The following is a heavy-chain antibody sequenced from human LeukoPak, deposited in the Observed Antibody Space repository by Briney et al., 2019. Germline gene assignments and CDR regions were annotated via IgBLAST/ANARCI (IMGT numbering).Heavy chain of an antibody. Sequence: PGGSLRLSCAASGFTFSSYGMHWVRQAPGKGLEWVAVIWYDGSNKYYADSVKGRFTISRDNSKNTLCLQMNGLRAEDTAVYYCARDGSFFTPGFDYWGQGTLVTVSS. CDR2: IWYDGSNK. D-gene: IGHD3-3*01. CDR1: GFTFSSYG. J-gene: IGHJ4*02. CDR3: ARDGSFFTPGFDY. V-gene: IGHV3-33*01.